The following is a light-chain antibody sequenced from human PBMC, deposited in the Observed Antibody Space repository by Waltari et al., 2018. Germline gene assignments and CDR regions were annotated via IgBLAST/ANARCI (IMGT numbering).Light chain of an antibody. V-gene: IGKV1-9*01. J-gene: IGKJ5*01. CDR2: AAS. CDR1: QGISSY. Sequence: QLTQSPSSLSASVGDRVTIPCRASQGISSYLPWYQQKPGKAPKLLIYAASTLQSGVPSRFSGSGSGTEFTLTISSLQPEDFATYYCQQLNSYPITFGQGTRLEIK. CDR3: QQLNSYPIT.